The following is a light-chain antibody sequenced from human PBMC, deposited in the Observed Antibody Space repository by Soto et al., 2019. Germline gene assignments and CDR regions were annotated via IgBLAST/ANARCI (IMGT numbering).Light chain of an antibody. CDR2: GAS. CDR3: QQYNNWPIT. V-gene: IGKV3-15*01. J-gene: IGKJ5*01. Sequence: EIVMTQSPATLSVSPGERATLSCRASQSVSSNLAWYQQKPGQAPRLLVYGASTRATGIPGRFSGSGSGTEFTLIISSLQSEDFAVYYCQQYNNWPITFSQGTRLE. CDR1: QSVSSN.